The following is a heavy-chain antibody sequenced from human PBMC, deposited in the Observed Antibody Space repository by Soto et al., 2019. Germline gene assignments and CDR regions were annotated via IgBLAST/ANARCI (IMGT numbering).Heavy chain of an antibody. CDR2: IYNDGTSS. CDR1: RFTFSSYG. V-gene: IGHV3-74*01. Sequence: PGGSLRLSCADSRFTFSSYGLHSVRLGPGKGLVWISRIYNDGTSSDYADSVRGRFTISRDNVNDTLYLQRNNLRAEDSGLYYCTRGPRPSSTGTGAYWGQETQLTVSS. J-gene: IGHJ4*02. D-gene: IGHD3-10*01. CDR3: TRGPRPSSTGTGAY.